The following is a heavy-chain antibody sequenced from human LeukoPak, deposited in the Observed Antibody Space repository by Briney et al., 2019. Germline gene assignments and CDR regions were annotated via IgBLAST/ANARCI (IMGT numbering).Heavy chain of an antibody. CDR3: ARDLRGTFDY. V-gene: IGHV3-33*01. D-gene: IGHD3-16*01. CDR1: GFTFSSYG. CDR2: IWYDGSNK. J-gene: IGHJ4*02. Sequence: GGSLRLSCAASGFTFSSYGMHWVRQAPGKGLEWVAVIWYDGSNKYYADSAKGRYTISRDNSKNTLYPQMNSLRAEDTAVYYCARDLRGTFDYWGQGTLVTVSS.